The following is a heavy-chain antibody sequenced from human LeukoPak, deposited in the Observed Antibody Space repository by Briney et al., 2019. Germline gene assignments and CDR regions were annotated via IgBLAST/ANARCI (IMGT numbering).Heavy chain of an antibody. CDR3: AKPREQQLLRIAFDV. D-gene: IGHD5/OR15-5a*01. CDR1: GFTFNNYA. Sequence: GGSLRLSCVASGFTFNNYAINWVRQAPGKGLEWVSVISTSGSGTYYADSVKGRFTISRDNSKNTLYLQLNNLRAEDTAVYYCAKPREQQLLRIAFDVWGQGTMVTVSS. CDR2: ISTSGSGT. V-gene: IGHV3-23*01. J-gene: IGHJ3*01.